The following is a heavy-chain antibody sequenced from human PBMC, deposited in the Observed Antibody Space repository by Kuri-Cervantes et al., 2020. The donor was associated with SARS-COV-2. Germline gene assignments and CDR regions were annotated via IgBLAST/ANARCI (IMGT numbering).Heavy chain of an antibody. J-gene: IGHJ4*02. Sequence: GESLKISCAASGFTVSSNYMSWVRQAPGKGLEWVSSISSSSSYIYYADSVKGRFTISRDNAKNSLYLQMNSLRAEDTAVYYCARAPPAAAIFFDYWGQGTLVTVSS. CDR3: ARAPPAAAIFFDY. CDR2: ISSSSSYI. V-gene: IGHV3-21*01. D-gene: IGHD2-2*01. CDR1: GFTVSSNY.